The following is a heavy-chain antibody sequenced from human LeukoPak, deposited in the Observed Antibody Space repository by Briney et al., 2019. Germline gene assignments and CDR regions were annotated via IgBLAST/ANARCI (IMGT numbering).Heavy chain of an antibody. V-gene: IGHV3-30*03. J-gene: IGHJ4*02. CDR3: ATDYKSDY. CDR1: GFTFSSYG. D-gene: IGHD5-24*01. CDR2: ISYDGSNK. Sequence: GGSLRLSCAASGFTFSSYGMHWVRQAPGKGLEWVAVISYDGSNKYYADSVKGRFTISRDNSKNTLYLQMNSLRAEDTAVYYCATDYKSDYWGQGTLVTVSS.